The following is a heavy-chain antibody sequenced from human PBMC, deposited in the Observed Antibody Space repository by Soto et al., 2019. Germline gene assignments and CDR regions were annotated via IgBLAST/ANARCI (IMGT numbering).Heavy chain of an antibody. Sequence: EVQLVESGGGLVQPEGSLRLSCTASGFTFSDYYMDWFRQAPGKGLEWVGRVRNKINSYTTEYAASVKGRFTVSRDDSRNSLYLQMNSLKTGDTAMYYCSRAGILTTPHYTDYWGLGTLVTVSS. CDR3: SRAGILTTPHYTDY. J-gene: IGHJ4*02. CDR1: GFTFSDYY. CDR2: VRNKINSYTT. V-gene: IGHV3-72*01. D-gene: IGHD2-21*01.